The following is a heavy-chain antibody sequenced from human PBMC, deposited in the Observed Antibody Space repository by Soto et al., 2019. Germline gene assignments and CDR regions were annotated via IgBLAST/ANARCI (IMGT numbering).Heavy chain of an antibody. CDR2: ISYDGSNK. D-gene: IGHD3-10*01. Sequence: QVQLVESGGGVVQPGRSLRLSCAASGFTFSSYGMHWVRQAPGKGLEWVAVISYDGSNKYYADSVKGRFTISRDNSKNTLDLQMNSLRAEDTAVYYCAKERPRYGSGSYYLFDYWGQGTLVTVSS. CDR1: GFTFSSYG. J-gene: IGHJ4*02. CDR3: AKERPRYGSGSYYLFDY. V-gene: IGHV3-30*18.